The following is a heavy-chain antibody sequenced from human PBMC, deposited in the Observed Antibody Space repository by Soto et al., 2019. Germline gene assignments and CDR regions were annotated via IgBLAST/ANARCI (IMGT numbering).Heavy chain of an antibody. CDR3: ARGIQLCFPYFDY. V-gene: IGHV4-59*01. J-gene: IGHJ4*02. CDR2: IYYSGST. D-gene: IGHD5-18*01. CDR1: GGSISSYY. Sequence: PSETLSLTCTVSGGSISSYYWSWIRQPPGKGLEWIGYIYYSGSTNYNPSLKSRVTISVDTSKNQFSLKLSSVTAADTAVHYCARGIQLCFPYFDYWGQGTLVTVSS.